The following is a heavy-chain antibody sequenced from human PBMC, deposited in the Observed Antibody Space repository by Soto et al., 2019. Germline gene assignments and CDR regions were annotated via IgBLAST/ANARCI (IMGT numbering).Heavy chain of an antibody. Sequence: GSLRLSCAASGFTFSSYWMSWVRQAPGKGLEWVANIKQDGSEKYYVDSVKGRFTISRDNAKNSLYLQMNSLRAEDTAVYYCARADGEYQLLYYYYGMDVWGQGTTVTVSS. CDR3: ARADGEYQLLYYYYGMDV. CDR2: IKQDGSEK. V-gene: IGHV3-7*05. CDR1: GFTFSSYW. D-gene: IGHD2-2*01. J-gene: IGHJ6*02.